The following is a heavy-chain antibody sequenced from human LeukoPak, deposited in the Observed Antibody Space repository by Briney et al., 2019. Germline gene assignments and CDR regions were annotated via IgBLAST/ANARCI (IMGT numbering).Heavy chain of an antibody. J-gene: IGHJ4*02. V-gene: IGHV3-66*02. D-gene: IGHD2-21*02. CDR1: GFTVSSSY. CDR3: ARPIGGYLMY. Sequence: PGGSLRLSCAASGFTVSSSYMSWVRQAPGKGLEWVSVIYSGGRTYYSDPVKGRFTISRDNSKNTLYLQMNSLRAEDTAVYYCARPIGGYLMYWGQGTLVTVSS. CDR2: IYSGGRT.